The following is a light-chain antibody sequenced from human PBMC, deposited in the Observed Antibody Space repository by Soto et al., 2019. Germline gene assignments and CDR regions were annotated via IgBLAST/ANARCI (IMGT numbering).Light chain of an antibody. CDR3: SSYTTSGTGV. CDR2: DVN. Sequence: QSALTQPASVSGSPGQSIAISCTGTSSDVGGYNYVSWYQQHPGKAPKLMIFDVNNRPSGVSDRFSGSKSGNTASLTISGLQADDEADYYCSSYTTSGTGVFGGGTKLTVL. CDR1: SSDVGGYNY. J-gene: IGLJ3*02. V-gene: IGLV2-14*01.